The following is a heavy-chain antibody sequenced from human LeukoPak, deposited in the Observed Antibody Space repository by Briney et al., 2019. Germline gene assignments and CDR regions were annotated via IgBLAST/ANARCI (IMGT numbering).Heavy chain of an antibody. V-gene: IGHV3-30*14. J-gene: IGHJ4*02. CDR1: GITFINHA. D-gene: IGHD5-18*01. CDR2: ISYDGSNT. Sequence: GGSLRLSCAASGITFINHAMDWVRQAPGKGLEWVAVISYDGSNTYYADSVKGRFTISRDNSKNTLYLQMNSLRAEDTAVYYCAREGYSYGYFDYWGQGTLVTVSS. CDR3: AREGYSYGYFDY.